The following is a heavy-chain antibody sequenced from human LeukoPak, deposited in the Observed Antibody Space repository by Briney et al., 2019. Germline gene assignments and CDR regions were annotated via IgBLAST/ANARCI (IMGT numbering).Heavy chain of an antibody. Sequence: GGSLRLSCEGSGFSFSSFWMSWVRQTPGQGLECVAKIREDGNEKSYVDSVKGRFTISRDNSKNILYLQMNSLRADDTAVYYCAKVSESNYDILTGYYTPYYFDYWGQGTLVTVSS. J-gene: IGHJ4*02. CDR3: AKVSESNYDILTGYYTPYYFDY. D-gene: IGHD3-9*01. V-gene: IGHV3-7*03. CDR1: GFSFSSFW. CDR2: IREDGNEK.